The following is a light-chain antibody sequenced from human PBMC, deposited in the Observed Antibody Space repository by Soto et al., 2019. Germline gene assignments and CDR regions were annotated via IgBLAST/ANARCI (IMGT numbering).Light chain of an antibody. V-gene: IGLV2-23*01. CDR3: GSRSVGDTEF. Sequence: QSTLTHQASLSGCTGQSITISCTGNRRAVGSDNVVSWYQQYPGKAPQLMIYEAFKRQSEVSSRFSGSKSSNTASLTISWLQAEEEAEYHCGSRSVGDTEFCGTGTKVT. CDR1: RRAVGSDNV. CDR2: EAF. J-gene: IGLJ1*01.